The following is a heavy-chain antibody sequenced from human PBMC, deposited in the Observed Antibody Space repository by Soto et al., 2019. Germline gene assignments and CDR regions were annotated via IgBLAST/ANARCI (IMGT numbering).Heavy chain of an antibody. D-gene: IGHD6-13*01. J-gene: IGHJ6*02. CDR1: GYTFTSYY. V-gene: IGHV1-46*01. CDR3: AREVVAAAGKYYYYGMDV. Sequence: QVQLVQSGAEVKKPGASVKVSCKASGYTFTSYYMHWVRQAPGQGLEWMGIINPSGGSTSYAQKFQCRVTMTRDTSTSTVYMELSSLRSEDTAVYYCAREVVAAAGKYYYYGMDVWGQGTTVTVSS. CDR2: INPSGGST.